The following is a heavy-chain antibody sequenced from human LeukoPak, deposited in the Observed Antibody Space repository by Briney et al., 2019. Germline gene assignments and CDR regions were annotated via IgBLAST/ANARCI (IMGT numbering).Heavy chain of an antibody. V-gene: IGHV3-74*01. CDR1: GFTVSSNY. J-gene: IGHJ5*02. D-gene: IGHD3-22*01. Sequence: GGSLRLSCAASGFTVSSNYMSWVRQAPGKGLVWVSRINSDGINTSYADSVKGRFTISRDNAKNTLNLQMNSLRAEDTAVYYCARDLGQYYDTSDNWFDPWGQGTLVTVSS. CDR3: ARDLGQYYDTSDNWFDP. CDR2: INSDGINT.